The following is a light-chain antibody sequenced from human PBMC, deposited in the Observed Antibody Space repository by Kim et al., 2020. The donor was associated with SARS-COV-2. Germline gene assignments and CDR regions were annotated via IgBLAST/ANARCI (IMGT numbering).Light chain of an antibody. CDR1: SSDVGGYNY. V-gene: IGLV2-8*01. Sequence: GHSLTISCTGTSSDVGGYNYVSWYQQQPGDAPELMTYDVRRGPSGVPDCFSGSRSGNTASLTVSGLQAEDEADYYCSSYAGNNNVVFGGGTQLADL. J-gene: IGLJ2*01. CDR2: DVR. CDR3: SSYAGNNNVV.